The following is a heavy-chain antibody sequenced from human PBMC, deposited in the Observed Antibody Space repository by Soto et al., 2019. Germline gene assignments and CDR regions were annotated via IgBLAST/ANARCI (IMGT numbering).Heavy chain of an antibody. J-gene: IGHJ6*03. CDR2: INPSGGNT. CDR3: ARDAPGDPENYYYYMDV. D-gene: IGHD3-16*01. Sequence: GASVKVSCKASGYTFTSYYMHWVRQAPGQGLEWMGIINPSGGNTSYAQKFQGRVTMTRDTSTSTVYMELSSLRSEDTAVYYCARDAPGDPENYYYYMDVWGKGTTVTVSS. CDR1: GYTFTSYY. V-gene: IGHV1-46*03.